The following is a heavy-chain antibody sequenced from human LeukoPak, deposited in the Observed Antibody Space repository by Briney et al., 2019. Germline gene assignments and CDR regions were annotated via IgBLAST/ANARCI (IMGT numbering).Heavy chain of an antibody. Sequence: GGSLRLSCAASGFTFSSYGMHWVRQAPGKGLEWVAVISYDGSNKYYADSVKGRFTISRDNSKNTLYLQTNSLRAEDTAVYYCAKSPSQATVTTVYRYWGQGTLVTVSS. CDR2: ISYDGSNK. J-gene: IGHJ4*02. CDR1: GFTFSSYG. D-gene: IGHD4-11*01. V-gene: IGHV3-30*18. CDR3: AKSPSQATVTTVYRY.